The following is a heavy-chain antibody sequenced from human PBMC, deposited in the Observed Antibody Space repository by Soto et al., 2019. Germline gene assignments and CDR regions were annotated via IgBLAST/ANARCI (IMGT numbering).Heavy chain of an antibody. CDR1: GFTFVSFQ. Sequence: ETLSLSCEASGFTFVSFQRNWVRQAPGKGLEWVSYISSSSTIYYADSVKGRFTISRDNAKNSLYLQMNSLRDEDTAVYYCARDAYVWGSYRYTATDYWGQGTLVTVSS. J-gene: IGHJ4*02. CDR3: ARDAYVWGSYRYTATDY. D-gene: IGHD3-16*02. CDR2: ISSSSTI. V-gene: IGHV3-48*02.